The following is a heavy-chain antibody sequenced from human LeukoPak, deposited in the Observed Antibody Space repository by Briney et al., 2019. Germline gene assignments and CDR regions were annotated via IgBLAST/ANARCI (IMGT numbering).Heavy chain of an antibody. CDR2: ISGSAGRA. J-gene: IGHJ6*03. CDR1: GFTFSSYA. V-gene: IGHV3-23*01. Sequence: GGSLRLSCAASGFTFSSYAMNWVRQAPGKGLEWVSAISGSAGRAYYADSVKGRFTISRDNSKNTLYLQMNSLRAEDTAVYYCARDPYSGSYGADYYYYMDVWGKGTTVTISS. D-gene: IGHD1-26*01. CDR3: ARDPYSGSYGADYYYYMDV.